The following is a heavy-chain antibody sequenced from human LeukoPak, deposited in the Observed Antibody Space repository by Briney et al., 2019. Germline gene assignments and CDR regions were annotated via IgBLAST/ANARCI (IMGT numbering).Heavy chain of an antibody. CDR3: VKTGITLSWFDP. Sequence: GGSLILSCAASGFTFSSYAMSWVRQAPGKGLEWVSGISGSGGSTYYADSVRGRFTISRDNSKNMLYLQMNSLRAEDTAVYYCVKTGITLSWFDPWGQGTLVTVSS. CDR1: GFTFSSYA. V-gene: IGHV3-23*01. D-gene: IGHD1-7*01. CDR2: ISGSGGST. J-gene: IGHJ5*02.